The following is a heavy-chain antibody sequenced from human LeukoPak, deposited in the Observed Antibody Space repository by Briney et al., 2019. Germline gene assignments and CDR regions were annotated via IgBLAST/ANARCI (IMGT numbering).Heavy chain of an antibody. Sequence: SQTLSHTCAISGDSVSSNSAAWNWIRQSPSRGLEWLGRTYYRSKWYNDYAVSVKSRITINPDTSKNQFSLKLSSVTAADTAVYYCARHWERAFDIWGQGTMVTVSS. V-gene: IGHV6-1*01. CDR3: ARHWERAFDI. CDR1: GDSVSSNSAA. J-gene: IGHJ3*02. D-gene: IGHD1-26*01. CDR2: TYYRSKWYN.